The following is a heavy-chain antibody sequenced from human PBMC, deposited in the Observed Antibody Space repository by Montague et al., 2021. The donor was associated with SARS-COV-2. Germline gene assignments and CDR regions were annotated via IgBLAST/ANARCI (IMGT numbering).Heavy chain of an antibody. J-gene: IGHJ6*02. Sequence: SLRLSCAASGFTFSSYGMHWVRQAPGKGLEWVVVISYDGSNKYYADSVKGRFTISRDNSKNTLYLQMNSLRAEDTAVYYCAGSLLEYYGMDVWGQGTTVTVSS. V-gene: IGHV3-30*03. CDR3: AGSLLEYYGMDV. CDR2: ISYDGSNK. D-gene: IGHD3-3*01. CDR1: GFTFSSYG.